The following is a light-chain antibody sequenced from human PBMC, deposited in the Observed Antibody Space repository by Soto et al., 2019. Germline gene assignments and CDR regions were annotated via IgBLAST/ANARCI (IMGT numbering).Light chain of an antibody. V-gene: IGKV3-20*01. J-gene: IGKJ5*01. CDR1: QSVNSTY. CDR2: GTS. CDR3: QQCGGSPPIT. Sequence: EIVLTQSPCTLSLSPGEGATLSCRASQSVNSTYLAWYQHKPGQAPRLLIYGTSRRATGIPDRFTGSGSGTDFTLTITRLEPEDFALYYCQQCGGSPPITFGQGTRLEMK.